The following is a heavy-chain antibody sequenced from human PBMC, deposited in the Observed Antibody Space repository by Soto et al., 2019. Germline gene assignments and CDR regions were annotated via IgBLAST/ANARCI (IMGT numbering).Heavy chain of an antibody. J-gene: IGHJ5*02. D-gene: IGHD3-10*01. CDR1: GDSFTGYY. CDR2: ISLKSGST. Sequence: QVRLVQSGAEARRPGASVKVSCKASGDSFTGYYIHWVRQAPGQGLEWMGWISLKSGSTNFAEKFRGWATVTRDTSTSTAYLELSSLTSNDTAVYYCARSSGSYSKGFDLWGQGTLVTVFS. V-gene: IGHV1-2*04. CDR3: ARSSGSYSKGFDL.